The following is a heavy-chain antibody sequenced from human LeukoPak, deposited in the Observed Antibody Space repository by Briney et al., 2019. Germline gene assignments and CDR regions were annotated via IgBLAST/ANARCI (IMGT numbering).Heavy chain of an antibody. CDR2: ISGSGGST. J-gene: IGHJ4*02. CDR3: AKLPTYYYDSSGYYPFDY. CDR1: GFTFSSYA. Sequence: GGSLRLSCAASGFTFSSYAMSWVRQAPGKGLEWVSAISGSGGSTYYADSVKGRFTISRDNSKNTLYLQMNSLRAEDTAVYYCAKLPTYYYDSSGYYPFDYWGQGTLVAVSS. D-gene: IGHD3-22*01. V-gene: IGHV3-23*01.